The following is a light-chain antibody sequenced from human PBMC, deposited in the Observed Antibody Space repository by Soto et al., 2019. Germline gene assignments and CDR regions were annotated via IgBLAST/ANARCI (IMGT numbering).Light chain of an antibody. J-gene: IGKJ1*01. CDR3: HQYASSPRT. Sequence: VMTQSPANVSLSPGERATLSCRASQSVSTNVAWYQQIPGQTPRLLIYGASTRATGIPVRFSGSGSGTDFTLTISRLEPEDFAVYYYHQYASSPRTFGQGTKV. CDR2: GAS. V-gene: IGKV3-20*01. CDR1: QSVSTN.